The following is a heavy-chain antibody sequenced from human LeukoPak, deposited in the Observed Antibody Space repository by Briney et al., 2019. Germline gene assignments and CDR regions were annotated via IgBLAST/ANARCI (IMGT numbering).Heavy chain of an antibody. V-gene: IGHV3-74*01. Sequence: GGSLRLSCAASGFPLSANWMHWVRQAPGKGLVWVSRIKSDGTITNYADSVKGRFTISKDNAKDTLFLQMNSLRAEDTAVYYCARTDYFDQWGQGTLVTVSS. J-gene: IGHJ4*02. CDR2: IKSDGTIT. CDR1: GFPLSANW. CDR3: ARTDYFDQ. D-gene: IGHD2-21*02.